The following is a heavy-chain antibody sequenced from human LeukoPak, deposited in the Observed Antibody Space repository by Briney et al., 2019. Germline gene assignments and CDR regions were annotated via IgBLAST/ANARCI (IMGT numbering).Heavy chain of an antibody. V-gene: IGHV5-51*01. D-gene: IGHD2-2*02. CDR1: GYRFTNYW. Sequence: GESLKISCKGSGYRFTNYWIAWVRQMPGKGLEWMGIIYPGDSDTRYSPSFQGQVTISADKSISTAYLQWSSLKASDTAIYYCARLYCSSASCYTGSSYYFGYWGQGTLVTVSS. CDR3: ARLYCSSASCYTGSSYYFGY. J-gene: IGHJ4*02. CDR2: IYPGDSDT.